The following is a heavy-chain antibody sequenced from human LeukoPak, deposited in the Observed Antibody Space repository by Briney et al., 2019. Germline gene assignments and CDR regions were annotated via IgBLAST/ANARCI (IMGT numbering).Heavy chain of an antibody. CDR3: ARAQDSNSGYEN. Sequence: ASVKVSCKASGYTFTSYDINWVRQATGQGLEWMGWMNPNSGNTGYAQKFQGRVTITRNTSISTAYMELSSLRSEDTAVCYCARAQDSNSGYENWGHGTLVTVSS. CDR2: MNPNSGNT. V-gene: IGHV1-8*03. CDR1: GYTFTSYD. J-gene: IGHJ4*01. D-gene: IGHD5-12*01.